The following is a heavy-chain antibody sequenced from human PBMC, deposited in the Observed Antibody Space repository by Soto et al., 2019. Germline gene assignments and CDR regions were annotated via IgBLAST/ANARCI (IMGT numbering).Heavy chain of an antibody. D-gene: IGHD4-4*01. CDR1: GFTFSSYA. J-gene: IGHJ4*02. V-gene: IGHV3-23*01. CDR3: AKCLSPTVDRYYFDY. CDR2: ISASGGST. Sequence: EVQLLESGGGLVQPGGSLRLSCAASGFTFSSYAMSWVRQAPGKGLEWVSAISASGGSTYYADSVKGRFTISRDNSKNTLYLQMNSLRAEDTAVYYCAKCLSPTVDRYYFDYWGQGTLVTVSS.